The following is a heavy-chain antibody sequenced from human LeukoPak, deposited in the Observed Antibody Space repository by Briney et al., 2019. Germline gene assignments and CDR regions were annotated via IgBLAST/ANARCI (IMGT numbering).Heavy chain of an antibody. V-gene: IGHV3-48*03. CDR3: ARSGIAVAADRPFDY. Sequence: GGSLRLSCAASGFTFSSYEMNWVRQAPGKGLEWVSYISSSGSTIYYADSVKGRFTISRDNAKNSLYLQMNSLRAEDTAVYYCARSGIAVAADRPFDYWGQGTLVTVSS. CDR1: GFTFSSYE. D-gene: IGHD6-19*01. J-gene: IGHJ4*02. CDR2: ISSSGSTI.